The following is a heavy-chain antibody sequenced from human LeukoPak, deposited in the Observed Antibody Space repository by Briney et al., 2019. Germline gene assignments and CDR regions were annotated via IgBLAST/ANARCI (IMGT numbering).Heavy chain of an antibody. J-gene: IGHJ4*02. D-gene: IGHD3-16*02. CDR1: GGSITSTYY. V-gene: IGHV4-39*01. Sequence: SETLSLTCSVSGGSITSTYYWGWIRQPPGKGLEWIGSMYYSGSTYYNPSLKSRVTMSVDTSKNQFSLMLSSVTAADTAVYYCARHVRGHDYVWGSYPSPFAYWGQGTLVTVSS. CDR3: ARHVRGHDYVWGSYPSPFAY. CDR2: MYYSGST.